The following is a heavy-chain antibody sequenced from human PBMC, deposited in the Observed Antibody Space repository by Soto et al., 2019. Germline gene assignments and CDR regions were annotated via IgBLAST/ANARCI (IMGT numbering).Heavy chain of an antibody. D-gene: IGHD6-13*01. V-gene: IGHV4-39*01. Sequence: LSLTCNVSGGSITTTNYYWSWVRQPPGKGLEWIANVFYTGDTYYSPSFRSRVTISVDTSKNQFSLKLTSVTAADTAMYYCASLQVPGNFGYWGHGTLVTVSS. J-gene: IGHJ4*01. CDR2: VFYTGDT. CDR3: ASLQVPGNFGY. CDR1: GGSITTTNYY.